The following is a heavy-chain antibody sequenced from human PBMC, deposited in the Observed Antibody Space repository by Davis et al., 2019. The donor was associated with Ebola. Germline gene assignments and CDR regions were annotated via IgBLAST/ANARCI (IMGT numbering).Heavy chain of an antibody. D-gene: IGHD3-10*01. CDR1: GFTFSSYA. CDR2: ISGSGGST. Sequence: GESLKISCAASGFTFSSYAMSWVRQAPGKGLEGVSAISGSGGSTYYADSVKGRFTISRDNSKNTLYLQMNSLRAEDTAVYYCARRRYLWFGELNYWGQGTLVTVSS. V-gene: IGHV3-23*01. CDR3: ARRRYLWFGELNY. J-gene: IGHJ4*02.